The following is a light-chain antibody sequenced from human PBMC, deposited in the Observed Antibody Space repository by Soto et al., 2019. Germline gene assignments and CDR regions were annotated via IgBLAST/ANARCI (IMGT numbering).Light chain of an antibody. J-gene: IGLJ3*02. Sequence: QSVLTQSPSASASLGASVNLTCTLSSGHSSYAIAWHQQQPEKGPRYLMKLNSDGSHSKGDGIPDRFSGSSSGAERYLTISSLQSEDEADYYCQTWGTGMVFGGGTQLTVL. CDR3: QTWGTGMV. V-gene: IGLV4-69*01. CDR1: SGHSSYA. CDR2: LNSDGSH.